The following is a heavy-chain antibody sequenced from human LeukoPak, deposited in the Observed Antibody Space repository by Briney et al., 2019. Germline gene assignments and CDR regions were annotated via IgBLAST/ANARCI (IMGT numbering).Heavy chain of an antibody. Sequence: GRSLRLSCAASGFTFDDYAMHWVRQAPGKGLEWVSGISWNSGSIGYADSVKGRFTISRDNAKNSLYLQMNSLRAEDTALYYCAKDIGYSYGMDVWGKGTTVTVSS. J-gene: IGHJ6*04. D-gene: IGHD5-18*01. V-gene: IGHV3-9*01. CDR2: ISWNSGSI. CDR1: GFTFDDYA. CDR3: AKDIGYSYGMDV.